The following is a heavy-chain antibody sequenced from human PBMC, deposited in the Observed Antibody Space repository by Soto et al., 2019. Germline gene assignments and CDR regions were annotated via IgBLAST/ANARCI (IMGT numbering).Heavy chain of an antibody. V-gene: IGHV3-33*01. D-gene: IGHD5-12*01. CDR2: IWYDGSNK. CDR3: ARDRHREVATTTHYFDY. Sequence: QVQLVESGGGVVQPGRSLRLSCAASGFTFSSYGMHWVRQAPGKGLEWVAVIWYDGSNKYYADSVKGRFTISRDNSKNTLYLQMNSLRAEDTAVYYCARDRHREVATTTHYFDYWGQGTLVTVSS. J-gene: IGHJ4*02. CDR1: GFTFSSYG.